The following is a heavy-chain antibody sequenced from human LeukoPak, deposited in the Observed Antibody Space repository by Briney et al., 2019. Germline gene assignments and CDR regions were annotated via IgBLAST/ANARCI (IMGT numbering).Heavy chain of an antibody. Sequence: GGSLRLSCAASGFTFSSYSMNWVRQAPGKGLEWVSSISSSSSYIYYADSVKGRFTISRDNAKNSLYLQMNSLRAEDTAVYYCAYGCGGDCYSLDYWGQGTLVTVSS. CDR2: ISSSSSYI. CDR1: GFTFSSYS. J-gene: IGHJ4*02. CDR3: AYGCGGDCYSLDY. V-gene: IGHV3-21*04. D-gene: IGHD2-21*02.